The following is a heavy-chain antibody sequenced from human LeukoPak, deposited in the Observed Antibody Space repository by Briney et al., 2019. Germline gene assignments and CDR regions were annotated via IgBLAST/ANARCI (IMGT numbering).Heavy chain of an antibody. V-gene: IGHV4-59*12. CDR3: ARGHLQWELDAFDI. Sequence: PSETLSLTCTVSGGSISSYYWSWIRQPPGKGLEWIGYIYYSGSTNYNPSLKSRVTMSVDTSENQFSLKLSSVTAADTAVYYCARGHLQWELDAFDIWGQGTMVTVSS. D-gene: IGHD1-26*01. CDR1: GGSISSYY. CDR2: IYYSGST. J-gene: IGHJ3*02.